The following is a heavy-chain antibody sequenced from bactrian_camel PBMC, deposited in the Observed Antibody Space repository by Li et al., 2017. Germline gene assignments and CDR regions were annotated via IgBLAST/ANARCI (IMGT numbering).Heavy chain of an antibody. V-gene: IGHV3S7*01. Sequence: HVQLVESGGGSVQTGGSLRLSCAASGFTFRNYAMNWVRQAPGKGLEWVSSIASDGGGKAYEDSVKGRFSISKDDSKRTLYLQMDNLRPEDTAMYYCAADYRRGWSCAVGRREYNNWGQGTQVTVS. J-gene: IGHJ4*01. CDR3: AADYRRGWSCAVGRREYNN. D-gene: IGHD1*01. CDR1: GFTFRNYA. CDR2: IASDGGGK.